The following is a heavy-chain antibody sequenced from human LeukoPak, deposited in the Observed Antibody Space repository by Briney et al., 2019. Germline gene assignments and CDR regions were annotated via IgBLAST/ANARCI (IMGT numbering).Heavy chain of an antibody. CDR2: ISYDGSNK. Sequence: GGSLRLSCAASGFTFSSYGMHWVRQAPGKGLEWVAVISYDGSNKYYADSVKGRFTISRDNSKNTLYLQMNSLRAEDTAVYYCAKDYRVGVLWLGEDYWGQGTLVTVSS. D-gene: IGHD3-10*01. V-gene: IGHV3-30*18. J-gene: IGHJ4*02. CDR3: AKDYRVGVLWLGEDY. CDR1: GFTFSSYG.